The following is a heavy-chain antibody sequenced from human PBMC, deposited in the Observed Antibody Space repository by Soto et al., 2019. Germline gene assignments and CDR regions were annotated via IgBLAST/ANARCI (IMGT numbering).Heavy chain of an antibody. CDR2: FDPEDGET. Sequence: ASVKVSCKVSGYTLTELSMHWVRQAPGKGLEWMGGFDPEDGETIYAQKFQGRVTMTEDTSTDTAYMELSSLRSEDTAVYDLATPLYSRYYYDVWGKGSLVPV. CDR1: GYTLTELS. D-gene: IGHD3-16*02. CDR3: ATPLYSRYYYDV. J-gene: IGHJ4*02. V-gene: IGHV1-24*01.